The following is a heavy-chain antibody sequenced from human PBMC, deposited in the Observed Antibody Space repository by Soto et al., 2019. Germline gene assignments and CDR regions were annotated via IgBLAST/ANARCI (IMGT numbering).Heavy chain of an antibody. J-gene: IGHJ6*02. CDR3: ARHTSTFRFYSHAMHV. V-gene: IGHV5-10-1*01. CDR2: IDPSDSYT. D-gene: IGHD2-2*01. Sequence: GEYLKVSCKGSGYSFSSYWISGVRQMPGKGLEWMGRIDPSDSYTNYSPSFQGHVTISXXXXXXTXYXQXXXLKAXDTAMYYCARHTSTFRFYSHAMHVSGQRTTLPVSS. CDR1: GYSFSSYW.